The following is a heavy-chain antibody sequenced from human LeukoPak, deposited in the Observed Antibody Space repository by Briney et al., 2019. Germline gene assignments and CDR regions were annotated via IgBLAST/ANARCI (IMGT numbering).Heavy chain of an antibody. CDR3: ARSPKIPPYNAFDI. CDR1: GGSFSGYY. D-gene: IGHD2-2*02. J-gene: IGHJ3*02. Sequence: SETLSLTCAVYGGSFSGYYWSWIRQPPGKGLEWIGEINHSGRTNYNPSLKSRVTISVDTSKNQFSLKLSSVTAADTAVYYCARSPKIPPYNAFDIWGQGTMVTVSS. CDR2: INHSGRT. V-gene: IGHV4-34*01.